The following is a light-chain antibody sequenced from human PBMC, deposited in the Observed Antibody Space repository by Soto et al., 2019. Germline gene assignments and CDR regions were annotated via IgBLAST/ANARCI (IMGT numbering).Light chain of an antibody. J-gene: IGLJ3*02. Sequence: QPVLTQPASVSGSPGQSITISCTGTSSDVGGYNYVSWYQQHPGTAPKLMIYEVSNRPSGVSDRFSGSRSGNTASLTISGLQAEDESDYYCISYTSSSTWVFGGGTKLTVL. CDR3: ISYTSSSTWV. V-gene: IGLV2-14*01. CDR1: SSDVGGYNY. CDR2: EVS.